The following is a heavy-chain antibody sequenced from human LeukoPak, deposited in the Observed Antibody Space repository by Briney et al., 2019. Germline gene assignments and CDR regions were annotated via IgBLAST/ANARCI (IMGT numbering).Heavy chain of an antibody. J-gene: IGHJ5*02. CDR2: IYPGDSDT. CDR1: GYSFTSYW. Sequence: PGESLKISCKGSGYSFTSYWIGWVRQMPGKGLEWMGIIYPGDSDTRYSPSFQGQVTISADKSISTAYLQWSGLKASDTAMYYCARQGSPTTVVTEYNWFDPWGQGTLVTVSS. D-gene: IGHD4-23*01. CDR3: ARQGSPTTVVTEYNWFDP. V-gene: IGHV5-51*01.